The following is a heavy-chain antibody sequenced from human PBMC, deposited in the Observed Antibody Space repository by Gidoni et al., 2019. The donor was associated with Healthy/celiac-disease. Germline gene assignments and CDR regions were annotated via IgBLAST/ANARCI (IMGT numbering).Heavy chain of an antibody. CDR3: ARDRRETNYDFWSGYYPEYYYGMDV. CDR1: GGSISSSSYY. J-gene: IGHJ6*02. CDR2: IYYSGST. Sequence: QLQLQESGPGLVKPSETLSLTCTVSGGSISSSSYYWGWIRQPPGKGLEWIGSIYYSGSTYYNPSLKSRGTISVDTSKNQFSLKLSSVTAADTAVYYCARDRRETNYDFWSGYYPEYYYGMDVWAKGPRSPSP. D-gene: IGHD3-3*01. V-gene: IGHV4-39*07.